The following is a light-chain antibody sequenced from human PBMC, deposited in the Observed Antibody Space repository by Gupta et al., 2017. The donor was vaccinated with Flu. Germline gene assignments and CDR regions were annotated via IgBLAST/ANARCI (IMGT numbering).Light chain of an antibody. CDR3: QHYNSWPA. Sequence: GERATLTCRASQSSSSNLAWYQQKPGQAARLHIYAASTRAAVIAARFSGSGSGTDFTITISSLLSEDFAVYYCQHYNSWPAFGGGTKVEI. V-gene: IGKV3-15*01. J-gene: IGKJ4*01. CDR1: QSSSSN. CDR2: AAS.